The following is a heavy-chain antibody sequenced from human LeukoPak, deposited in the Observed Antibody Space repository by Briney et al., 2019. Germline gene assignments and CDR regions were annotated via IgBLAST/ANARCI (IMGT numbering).Heavy chain of an antibody. V-gene: IGHV4-28*01. CDR1: GYSVSSRNW. D-gene: IGHD4-23*01. Sequence: SDTLSLTCAVSGYSVSSRNWWGWIRQPPGKGLEWIGYIYYSGNTYSSPSLKSRVTMSIDTSQNQFSLKLTSVTAVDTAVYFCARYGGDSDWYFDLWGRGTLVTVSS. CDR2: IYYSGNT. J-gene: IGHJ2*01. CDR3: ARYGGDSDWYFDL.